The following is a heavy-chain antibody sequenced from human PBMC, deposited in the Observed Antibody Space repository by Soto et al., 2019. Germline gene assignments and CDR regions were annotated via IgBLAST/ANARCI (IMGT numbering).Heavy chain of an antibody. J-gene: IGHJ4*02. V-gene: IGHV4-30-2*01. CDR2: IYHSGST. D-gene: IGHD6-13*01. Sequence: HSWTLSLTCAVSGGSISSDGYSWSWIRQPPGKGLEWIGYIYHSGSTYYNPSLKSRVTISVDRSKNQFSLKLSSVTAADTAVYYCASSHAGAHITAAVHWGQGTLVTVSS. CDR3: ASSHAGAHITAAVH. CDR1: GGSISSDGYS.